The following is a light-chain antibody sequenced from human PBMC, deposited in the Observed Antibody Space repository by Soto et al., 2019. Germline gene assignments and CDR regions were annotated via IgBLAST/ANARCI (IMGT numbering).Light chain of an antibody. V-gene: IGKV3-20*01. CDR2: GAS. CDR1: QSVSNNY. J-gene: IGKJ5*01. CDR3: QFYGSSLIT. Sequence: EIVLTQSPGTLSLSPGGRATLSCSASQSVSNNYLAWYQQKPGQAPRLLIYGASSRATGIPDRFSGSGSVTDFTLTISRLEPEDSAVYYCQFYGSSLITFGQGTRLEIK.